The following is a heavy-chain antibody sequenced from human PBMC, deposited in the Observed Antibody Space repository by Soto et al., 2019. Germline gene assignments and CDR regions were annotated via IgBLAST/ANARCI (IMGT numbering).Heavy chain of an antibody. J-gene: IGHJ6*02. Sequence: SVKVSCKASGGTFSSYAISWVRQAPGQGLEWMGGIIPIFGTANYAQKFQGRVTITADESTSTAYMELSSLRSEDTAVYYWARGDTPPPTSGSYGSRARHYGMDVWGQGTTVTVSS. CDR1: GGTFSSYA. V-gene: IGHV1-69*13. D-gene: IGHD5-18*01. CDR2: IIPIFGTA. CDR3: ARGDTPPPTSGSYGSRARHYGMDV.